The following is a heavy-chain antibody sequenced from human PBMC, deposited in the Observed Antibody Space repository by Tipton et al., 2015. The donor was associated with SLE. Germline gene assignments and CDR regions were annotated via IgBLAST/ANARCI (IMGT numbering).Heavy chain of an antibody. D-gene: IGHD6-6*01. CDR2: IRYDGSNK. CDR1: GFTFSSYG. Sequence: SLRLSCAASGFTFSSYGMHWVRQAPGKGLEWVAFIRYDGSNKYYADSVKGRFTISRDNSKNTLYLQMNSLRAEDTAVYYCAKGEYSSSSGWYFDLWCRGTLVTVSS. V-gene: IGHV3-30*02. CDR3: AKGEYSSSSGWYFDL. J-gene: IGHJ2*01.